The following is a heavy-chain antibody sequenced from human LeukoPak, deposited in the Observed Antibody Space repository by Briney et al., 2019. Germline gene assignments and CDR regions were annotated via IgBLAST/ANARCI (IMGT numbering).Heavy chain of an antibody. CDR2: ISWNTGSI. J-gene: IGHJ6*03. V-gene: IGHV3-9*03. Sequence: PGGSLRLSCAASGFTFDDYDMHWVRQAPGKGLEWVSGISWNTGSIGYADSVKGRFTISRDNAKNTLYLQMNSLRDEDMALYYCAKSAQQYYYYFMDVWGKGTMVTVSS. D-gene: IGHD1-1*01. CDR3: AKSAQQYYYYFMDV. CDR1: GFTFDDYD.